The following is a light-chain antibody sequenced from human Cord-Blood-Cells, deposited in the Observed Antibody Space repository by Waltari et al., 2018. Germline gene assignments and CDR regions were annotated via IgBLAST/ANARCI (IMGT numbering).Light chain of an antibody. CDR3: QQYYSTPLT. CDR2: WSS. V-gene: IGKV4-1*01. Sequence: DIVMTQSPDSLAVSLGERATIHCKSSQSVLYSSNNKNYLAWYQQKPGQPPKLLIYWSSTRESGVPDRFRGSGSGTDFTHTISSLQAEDVAVYYCQQYYSTPLTFGGGTKVEIK. CDR1: QSVLYSSNNKNY. J-gene: IGKJ4*01.